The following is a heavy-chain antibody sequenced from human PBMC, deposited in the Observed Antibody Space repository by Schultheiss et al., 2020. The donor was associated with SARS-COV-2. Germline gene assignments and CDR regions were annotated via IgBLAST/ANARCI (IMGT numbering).Heavy chain of an antibody. J-gene: IGHJ6*02. D-gene: IGHD4-17*01. CDR3: ARHVDYGDYFYYYYYGMDV. V-gene: IGHV4-59*08. Sequence: SETLSLTCTVSGGSISSYYWSWIRQPPGKGLEWIGYIYYSGSTYYNPSLKSRVTISVDTSKNQFSLKLSSVTAADTAVYYCARHVDYGDYFYYYYYGMDVWGQGTTVTVSS. CDR1: GGSISSYY. CDR2: IYYSGST.